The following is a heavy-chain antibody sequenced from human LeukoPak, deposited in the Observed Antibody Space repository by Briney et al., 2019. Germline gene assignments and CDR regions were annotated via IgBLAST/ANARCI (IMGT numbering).Heavy chain of an antibody. CDR2: IHYSGSA. Sequence: SETLSLTCTVSNGPINTYQWSWIRQPPGKGLEWIGNIHYSGSANYNPSLKSRVIISVDTSKNQFSLKLSPVTAADTAVYYCARARKYNGNPKWIDLWGQGVLVTVSS. J-gene: IGHJ5*02. CDR3: ARARKYNGNPKWIDL. CDR1: NGPINTYQ. V-gene: IGHV4-59*08. D-gene: IGHD2-8*01.